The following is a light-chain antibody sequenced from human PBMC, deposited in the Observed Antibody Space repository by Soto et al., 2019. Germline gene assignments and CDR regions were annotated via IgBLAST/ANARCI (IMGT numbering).Light chain of an antibody. V-gene: IGKV1-39*01. CDR2: AAS. J-gene: IGKJ1*01. CDR1: QSIMSH. Sequence: DIQMTQSPSSLSASVGDRVTITCRASQSIMSHLNWYQHKSGKAPKLLIYAASSLHSGVPSRFSGSGSGTDFTLAISSLKAEDFGTYYCHQADNTPRTFGQGTKVEIK. CDR3: HQADNTPRT.